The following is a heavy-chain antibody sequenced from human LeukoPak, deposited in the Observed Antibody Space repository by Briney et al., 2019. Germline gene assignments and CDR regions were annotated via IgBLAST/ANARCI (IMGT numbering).Heavy chain of an antibody. CDR3: SRDLGGFGDYNLLSGSDY. D-gene: IGHD3-3*01. CDR1: GFTYSSFS. J-gene: IGHJ4*02. Sequence: GGSLRLPCAASGFTYSSFSMNWVRQAPGKGLEWGSTIIISSNYIYSADPSKGRFTVSRDNARRSLYLQLNSLRAEDTAVYYCSRDLGGFGDYNLLSGSDYWGQGALVTVSS. CDR2: IIISSNYI. V-gene: IGHV3-21*01.